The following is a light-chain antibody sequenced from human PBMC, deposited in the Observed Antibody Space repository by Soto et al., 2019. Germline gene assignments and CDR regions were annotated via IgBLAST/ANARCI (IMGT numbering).Light chain of an antibody. CDR2: ATS. CDR1: QSISSY. CDR3: QQSYNTPYT. Sequence: DMQMTQSPSSLSASVGDRVTITCRASQSISSYLNWYHQKPGKAPKLLIYATSNLQSGVPSRFSGSGSGTDFTLTISSLQPEDFATYYCQQSYNTPYTFGQGTKLEIK. V-gene: IGKV1-39*01. J-gene: IGKJ2*01.